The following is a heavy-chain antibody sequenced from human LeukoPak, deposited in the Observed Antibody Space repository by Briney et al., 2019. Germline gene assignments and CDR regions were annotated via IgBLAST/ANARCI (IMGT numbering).Heavy chain of an antibody. J-gene: IGHJ6*03. V-gene: IGHV4-59*01. D-gene: IGHD3-22*01. CDR1: GGSISSYY. Sequence: SETLSLTCTVSGGSISSYYWTWIRQPPGKGVEWIGFIYYSGSTNYNPSLKSRVIMSVDKSKNQFSLKLSSVTAADTAVYYCARSSVPYYYYNYYMDVWGKGTTVTVSS. CDR2: IYYSGST. CDR3: ARSSVPYYYYNYYMDV.